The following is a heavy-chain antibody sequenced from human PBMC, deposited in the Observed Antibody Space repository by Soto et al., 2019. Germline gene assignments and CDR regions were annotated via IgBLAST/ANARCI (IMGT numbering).Heavy chain of an antibody. CDR3: ARVRVLFLEGLGSEG. Sequence: QVQLVQPGAEVKKPGSSVKVSCKASGGTFSSSAFSWVRQAPGQGLEWMGGIIPIFGTANYAQKFQGRVTITADESTSTSYMELSRLRSEDTTVYYFARVRVLFLEGLGSEGWGQGTLITVSS. J-gene: IGHJ4*02. D-gene: IGHD3-3*01. V-gene: IGHV1-69*12. CDR2: IIPIFGTA. CDR1: GGTFSSSA.